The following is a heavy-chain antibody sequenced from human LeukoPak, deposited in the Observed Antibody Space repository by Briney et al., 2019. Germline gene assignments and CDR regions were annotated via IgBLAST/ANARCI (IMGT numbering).Heavy chain of an antibody. J-gene: IGHJ5*02. D-gene: IGHD3-3*01. V-gene: IGHV4-59*11. CDR1: GGSINSHY. CDR3: ARAHIKYYDFWSGYNWFDP. Sequence: SETLSLTCIVSGGSINSHYWSWIRQPPGKGLEWIGYIYYSGSTNYNPPLKSRVTISVDTSKSQFSLKLSSVTAADTAVYYCARAHIKYYDFWSGYNWFDPWGQGTLVTVSS. CDR2: IYYSGST.